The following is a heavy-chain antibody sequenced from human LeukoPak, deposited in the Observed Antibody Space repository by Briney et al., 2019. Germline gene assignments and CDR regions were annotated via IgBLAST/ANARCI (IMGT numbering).Heavy chain of an antibody. CDR3: AREVPALDY. D-gene: IGHD2-2*01. V-gene: IGHV1-18*04. Sequence: ASVKVSCKASGYTFTGYYMHWVRQAPGQGLEWMGWISAYNGNTNYAQKLQGRVTMTTDTSTSTAYMELRSLRSDDTAVYYCAREVPALDYWGQGTLVTVSS. CDR2: ISAYNGNT. CDR1: GYTFTGYY. J-gene: IGHJ4*02.